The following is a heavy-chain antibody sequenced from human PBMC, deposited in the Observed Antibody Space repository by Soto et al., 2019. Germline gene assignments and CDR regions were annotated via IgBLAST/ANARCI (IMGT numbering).Heavy chain of an antibody. CDR1: GYTFTSYG. CDR3: ASNSYGSSWYEC. CDR2: VSAYNGNT. V-gene: IGHV1-18*01. J-gene: IGHJ3*01. D-gene: IGHD6-13*01. Sequence: ASVKVSCKASGYTFTSYGISWVRQAPGQGLEWMGWVSAYNGNTNYAQKLQGRVTMTTDTSTSTAYMELRSLRPDDTAVYYCASNSYGSSWYECWGQGTMVTVSS.